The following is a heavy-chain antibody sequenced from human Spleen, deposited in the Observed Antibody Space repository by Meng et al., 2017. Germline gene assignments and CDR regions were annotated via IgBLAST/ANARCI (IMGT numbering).Heavy chain of an antibody. V-gene: IGHV3-23*01. D-gene: IGHD1-14*01. CDR2: ISGGSGGTP. CDR3: ARDRRGRMEPRDY. Sequence: GGSLRLSCAASGFMFRGYAMTWVRQAPGRGLEWVSSISGGSGGTPYYANSLKGRFTISRDNSKNTLYLQMNSLRVEDTAVYYCARDRRGRMEPRDYWGQGTLVTVSS. J-gene: IGHJ4*02. CDR1: GFMFRGYA.